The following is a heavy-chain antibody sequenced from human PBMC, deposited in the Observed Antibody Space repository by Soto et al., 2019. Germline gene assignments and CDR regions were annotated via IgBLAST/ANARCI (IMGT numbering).Heavy chain of an antibody. V-gene: IGHV3-13*01. CDR1: GFTFSSYD. CDR2: IGTAGDT. J-gene: IGHJ4*02. D-gene: IGHD2-15*01. CDR3: ARRNGWSYFDY. Sequence: EVQLVESGGGLVQPGGSLRLSCAASGFTFSSYDMHWVRQATGKGLEWVSAIGTAGDTYYPGSVKGRFTISRENAKNSLYLQMNSLSAGDTAVYYCARRNGWSYFDYWGQGTLVTVSS.